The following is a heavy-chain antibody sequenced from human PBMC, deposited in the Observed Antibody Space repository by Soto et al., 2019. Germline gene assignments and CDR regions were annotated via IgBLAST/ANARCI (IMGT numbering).Heavy chain of an antibody. V-gene: IGHV1-46*01. CDR1: GYTFTSYY. D-gene: IGHD2-21*02. CDR3: ARENCGGDCYANRFDP. Sequence: ASVKVSCKASGYTFTSYYMHWVRQAPGQGLEWMGIINPSGGSTSYAQKFQGRVTMTRDTSTSTVYMELSSLRSEDTAVYYCARENCGGDCYANRFDPWGQGTLVTVSS. J-gene: IGHJ5*02. CDR2: INPSGGST.